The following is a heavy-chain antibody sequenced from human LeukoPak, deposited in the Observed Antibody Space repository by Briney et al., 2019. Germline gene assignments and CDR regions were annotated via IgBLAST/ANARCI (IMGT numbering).Heavy chain of an antibody. J-gene: IGHJ5*02. CDR2: IIPIFGTA. D-gene: IGHD3-3*01. Sequence: ASVKVSCKASGYTFTSYYMHWVRQAAGQGLEWMGGIIPIFGTANYAQKFQGRVTITADKSTSTAYMELSSLRSEDTAVYYCARGLSITIFGVVNNWFDPWGQGTLVTVSS. CDR1: GYTFTSYY. V-gene: IGHV1-69*06. CDR3: ARGLSITIFGVVNNWFDP.